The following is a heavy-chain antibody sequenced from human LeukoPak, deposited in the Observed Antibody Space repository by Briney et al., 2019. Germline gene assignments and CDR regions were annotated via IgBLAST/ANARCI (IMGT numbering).Heavy chain of an antibody. CDR2: IYTSGST. J-gene: IGHJ3*02. Sequence: PSETLSLTCTVSGGSISSYYWSWIRQPAGKGLEWIGRIYTSGSTNYNPSLKSRVTMSVDTSKNQFSLKLSSVTAADTAVYYCARMHYCSSTSCYRAFDIWGQGTMVTVSS. D-gene: IGHD2-2*01. CDR1: GGSISSYY. CDR3: ARMHYCSSTSCYRAFDI. V-gene: IGHV4-4*07.